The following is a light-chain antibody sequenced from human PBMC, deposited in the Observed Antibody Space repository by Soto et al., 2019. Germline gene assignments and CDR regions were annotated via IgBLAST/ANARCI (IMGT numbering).Light chain of an antibody. CDR1: QSISSNY. V-gene: IGKV3-20*01. J-gene: IGKJ5*01. CDR2: GAS. CDR3: QQYGSSPIT. Sequence: EIVLTQSPGTLSLSPGERATLSCRASQSISSNYLAWYQQKPGQAPRLLIYGASSRATGIPDRFSGSGSRTDFTLTINRLEPEDFALYYCQQYGSSPITFGQGTRLEI.